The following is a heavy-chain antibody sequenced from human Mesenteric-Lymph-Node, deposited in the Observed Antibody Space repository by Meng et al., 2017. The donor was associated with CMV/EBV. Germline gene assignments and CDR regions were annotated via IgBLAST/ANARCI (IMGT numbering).Heavy chain of an antibody. J-gene: IGHJ6*02. D-gene: IGHD3-10*01. CDR3: AREGGSGSFYYYYGMDV. CDR1: GFTFSSYA. V-gene: IGHV3-30*04. Sequence: GESLKISCAASGFTFSSYAMHWVRQAPGKGLEWVAVISYDGSNKYYADSVKGRFTISRDNSKNTLYLQMNSLRAEDTAVYYCAREGGSGSFYYYYGMDVWGQGTTVTVSS. CDR2: ISYDGSNK.